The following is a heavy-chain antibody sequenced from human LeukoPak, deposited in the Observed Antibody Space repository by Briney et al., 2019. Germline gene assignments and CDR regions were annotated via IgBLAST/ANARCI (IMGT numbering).Heavy chain of an antibody. Sequence: GGSLRLSCAASGFTFTSYAMSWVRQAPGKGLEWVSSINGGGSTTYHADPVKGRFTISRDNSKNTLYLQMNSLRAEDTAIYYCTRVGYIDEGIDYWGQGTLVTVSS. V-gene: IGHV3-23*01. J-gene: IGHJ4*02. D-gene: IGHD5-24*01. CDR2: INGGGSTT. CDR1: GFTFTSYA. CDR3: TRVGYIDEGIDY.